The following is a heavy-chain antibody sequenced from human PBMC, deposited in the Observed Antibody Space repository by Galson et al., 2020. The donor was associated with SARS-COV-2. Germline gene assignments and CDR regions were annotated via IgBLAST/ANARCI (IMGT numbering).Heavy chain of an antibody. D-gene: IGHD3-16*01. Sequence: SETLSLTCAVYGGSFSNYYWSWIRQPPGKGLEWIGEINHSGSTNYNPSLKSRVTISVDTSKNQFSLKVNSVTAADTAVFWCARATRAATWLAMEYYYIDVWGKGTTVTVSS. CDR1: GGSFSNYY. CDR3: ARATRAATWLAMEYYYIDV. J-gene: IGHJ6*03. CDR2: INHSGST. V-gene: IGHV4-34*01.